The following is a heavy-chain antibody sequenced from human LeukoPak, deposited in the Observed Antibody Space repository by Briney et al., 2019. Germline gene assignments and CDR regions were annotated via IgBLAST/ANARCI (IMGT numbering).Heavy chain of an antibody. CDR1: GGSISSSSYY. CDR2: IYYSGST. J-gene: IGHJ5*02. D-gene: IGHD3-3*01. Sequence: SETLSLTCTVSGGSISSSSYYWGWIRQPPVTGMEWIGYIYYSGSTYYNPSLKSRVTISVDTSKNQFSLKLSSVTAADTAVYYCARGDLKLRFLEWSINWFDPWGQGTLVTVSS. CDR3: ARGDLKLRFLEWSINWFDP. V-gene: IGHV4-30-4*08.